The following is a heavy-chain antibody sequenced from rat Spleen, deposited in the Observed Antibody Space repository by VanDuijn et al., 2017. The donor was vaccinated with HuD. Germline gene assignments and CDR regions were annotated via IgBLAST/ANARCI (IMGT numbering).Heavy chain of an antibody. D-gene: IGHD1-2*01. CDR2: ISYDGITT. CDR1: GFTISDYY. Sequence: EVQLVESGGGLVQPGRSLKLSCAASGFTISDYYMAWVRQAPTKGLEWVAAISYDGITTYYRDSVRGRFTVSSDNAKTTLYLQMDSLRSEDTATYYCARGGSSRFDYWGQGVMVTVSA. J-gene: IGHJ2*01. CDR3: ARGGSSRFDY. V-gene: IGHV5-7*01.